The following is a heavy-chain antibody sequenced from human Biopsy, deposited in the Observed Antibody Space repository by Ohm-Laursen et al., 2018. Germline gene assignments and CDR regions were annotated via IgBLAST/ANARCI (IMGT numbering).Heavy chain of an antibody. J-gene: IGHJ4*02. CDR2: IIAVSGLV. CDR3: ATPFQYYDSWGGYPPFDH. D-gene: IGHD3-3*01. V-gene: IGHV1-69*10. Sequence: SVKVSCKASGGTFSNYTISWVRPAPGEGLEWMGGIIAVSGLVNYAPKFQGRVSITADKSTTTAYMELSNLKSEDTAVYYCATPFQYYDSWGGYPPFDHWGQGTLVTVSS. CDR1: GGTFSNYT.